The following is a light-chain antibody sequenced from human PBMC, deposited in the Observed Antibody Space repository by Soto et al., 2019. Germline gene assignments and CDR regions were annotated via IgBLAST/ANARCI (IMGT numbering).Light chain of an antibody. CDR1: QSVGSY. V-gene: IGKV3-11*02. CDR3: QQRSNWPPLT. Sequence: EIEVTQSPATLSLSPGERATLSCRTSQSVGSYLAWYQKKPGQAPRLLIYDASNRATGIPARFSGGGSGRDFTLTSSSLEPEDFAVYYGQQRSNWPPLTFGGGTKVEI. J-gene: IGKJ4*01. CDR2: DAS.